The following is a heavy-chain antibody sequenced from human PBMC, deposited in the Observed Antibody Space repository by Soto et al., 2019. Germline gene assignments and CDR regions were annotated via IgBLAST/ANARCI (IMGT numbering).Heavy chain of an antibody. CDR2: IWYDGSNK. D-gene: IGHD2-2*01. J-gene: IGHJ4*02. CDR1: GFTFSSYG. Sequence: PGGSLRLSCAASGFTFSSYGMHWVRQAPGKGLEWVAVIWYDGSNKYYADSVKGRFTISRDNSKNTLYLQMNSLRAEDTAVYYCARDEGIPAAPFDYWGQGTLVTVSS. V-gene: IGHV3-33*01. CDR3: ARDEGIPAAPFDY.